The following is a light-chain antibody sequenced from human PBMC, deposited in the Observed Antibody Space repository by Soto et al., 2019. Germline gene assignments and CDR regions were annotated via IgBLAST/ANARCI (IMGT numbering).Light chain of an antibody. CDR1: QGISNW. V-gene: IGKV1-12*01. J-gene: IGKJ2*01. CDR3: QQANSFSYT. CDR2: ATS. Sequence: DIQMTQSPSSVSASVGDRVTITCQASQGISNWLAWYQQKAGKAPKLLIYATSTLQSGVPSRFRGSGSGTEFTLTISSLQPENVATYYCQQANSFSYTFGQGTKLEIK.